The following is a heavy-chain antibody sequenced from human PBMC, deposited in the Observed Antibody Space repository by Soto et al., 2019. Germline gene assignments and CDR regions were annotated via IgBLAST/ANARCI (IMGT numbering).Heavy chain of an antibody. CDR3: ARLGGYCSSTSCYGYYGMDV. J-gene: IGHJ6*02. CDR2: IYYSGST. D-gene: IGHD2-2*01. CDR1: GGSISSGDYY. V-gene: IGHV4-30-4*01. Sequence: SETLSLTCTVSGGSISSGDYYWAWIRQPPGKGLEWIGNIYYSGSTYYNPSLKSRVAISVDTSKNHFSLKLSSVTAADTAVYYCARLGGYCSSTSCYGYYGMDVWDQGTTVTVSS.